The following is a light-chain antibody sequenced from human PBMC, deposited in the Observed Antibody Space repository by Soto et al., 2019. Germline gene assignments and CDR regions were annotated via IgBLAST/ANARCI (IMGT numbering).Light chain of an antibody. V-gene: IGLV2-14*03. CDR2: DVN. CDR1: SSDIGAYNF. Sequence: QSALTQPASVSGSPGQSITISCTGTSSDIGAYNFVSWYQQHPGKAPKLMLYDVNIRPSGVSNRFSGSKSGNTASLTISGLHAEDEADYYCTSWTTSTTMIFAGGTKLTVL. CDR3: TSWTTSTTMI. J-gene: IGLJ2*01.